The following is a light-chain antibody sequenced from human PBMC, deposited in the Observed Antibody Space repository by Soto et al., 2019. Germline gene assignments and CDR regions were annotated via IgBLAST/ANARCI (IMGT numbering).Light chain of an antibody. Sequence: EIVLTQSPGTLSLSPGERATLSCRASQSVSNNYLAWYQQKPGQAPRRLIYDASSRATGIPDRFSGSGSGTDFTLTISRLEPEDFAMYYCQQYGSSLWTFGQGTKVDIK. CDR1: QSVSNNY. J-gene: IGKJ1*01. CDR3: QQYGSSLWT. CDR2: DAS. V-gene: IGKV3-20*01.